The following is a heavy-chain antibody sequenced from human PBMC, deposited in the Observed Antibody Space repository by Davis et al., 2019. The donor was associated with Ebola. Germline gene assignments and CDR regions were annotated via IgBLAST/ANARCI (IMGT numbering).Heavy chain of an antibody. V-gene: IGHV3-74*01. J-gene: IGHJ4*02. CDR2: INTDGSFT. CDR1: GFTFSSYW. D-gene: IGHD2-2*01. CDR3: ARSSYQPDY. Sequence: PGGSLRPSCAASGFTFSSYWMHWVRQTPGKGLVWVSRINTDGSFTDYADSVKGRFTISRDNARNTVSLQMNSLRAEDTALYYCARSSYQPDYWGQGTLVTVSS.